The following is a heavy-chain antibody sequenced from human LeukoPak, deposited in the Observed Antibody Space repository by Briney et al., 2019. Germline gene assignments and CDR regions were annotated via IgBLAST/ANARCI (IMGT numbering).Heavy chain of an antibody. V-gene: IGHV1-18*01. J-gene: IGHJ4*02. Sequence: GASVKVSCKASGYSFTNYGINWVRQAPGQGLEWMGWISAYNRNTNYAQKFQGRVTMTTDSSTSTAYMELRSLTSDDTAVYYCATAPLNGYSSGWYSFDYWGQGALVTVSS. CDR1: GYSFTNYG. CDR2: ISAYNRNT. D-gene: IGHD6-19*01. CDR3: ATAPLNGYSSGWYSFDY.